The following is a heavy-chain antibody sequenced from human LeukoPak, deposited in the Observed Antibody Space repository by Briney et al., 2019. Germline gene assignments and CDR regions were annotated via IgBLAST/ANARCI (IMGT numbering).Heavy chain of an antibody. CDR3: ARDSVVPAATNWFDP. J-gene: IGHJ5*02. V-gene: IGHV4-30-4*07. CDR2: IYYSGST. CDR1: GGSISSGGYS. Sequence: SETLSLTCAVSGGSISSGGYSWSWIRQPPGKGLEWIGYIYYSGSTYYNPSLKSRVTISVDTSKNQFSLKLSSVTAADTAVYYCARDSVVPAATNWFDPWGQGTLVTVSS. D-gene: IGHD2-2*01.